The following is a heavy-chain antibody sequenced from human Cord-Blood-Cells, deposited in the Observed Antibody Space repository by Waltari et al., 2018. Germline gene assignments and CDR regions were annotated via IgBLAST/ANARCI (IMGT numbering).Heavy chain of an antibody. J-gene: IGHJ6*03. V-gene: IGHV1-69*01. D-gene: IGHD3-10*01. CDR1: GGTFSSYA. CDR3: ARPGGFGELYYYYYMDV. Sequence: QVQLVQSGAEVKKPGSSVKVSCKASGGTFSSYAISWVRQAPGQGLEWMGGISPIFGTANYAQKFQGRVTITADVSTSTAYMELSSLRSEDTAVYYCARPGGFGELYYYYYMDVWGKGTTVTVSS. CDR2: ISPIFGTA.